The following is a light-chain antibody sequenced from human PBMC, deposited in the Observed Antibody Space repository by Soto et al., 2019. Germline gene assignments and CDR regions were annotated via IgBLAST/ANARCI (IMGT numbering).Light chain of an antibody. CDR3: SSYTSSSTVV. V-gene: IGLV2-14*01. Sequence: QSALTQPASVSGSPGQSITISCTGNSSDVGGYNYVSWYQQHPGKAPKLMIYEVSNRPSGVSNRFSGSKSGNTASLTISGLQAEDEADYYCSSYTSSSTVVFGGGTKLPS. CDR1: SSDVGGYNY. J-gene: IGLJ2*01. CDR2: EVS.